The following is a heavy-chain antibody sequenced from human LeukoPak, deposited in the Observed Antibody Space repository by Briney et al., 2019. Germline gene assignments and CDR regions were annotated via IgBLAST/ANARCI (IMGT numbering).Heavy chain of an antibody. CDR2: INHSGST. D-gene: IGHD6-19*01. J-gene: IGHJ5*02. CDR1: GGSFSGYY. Sequence: PSETLSLTCAVYGGSFSGYYWSWIRQPPGKGLEWIGEINHSGSTNYNPSLKSRVTISVDTSKSQFSLKLSSVTAADTAVYYCARRRQWLVRFYYWFDPWGQGTLVTVSS. CDR3: ARRRQWLVRFYYWFDP. V-gene: IGHV4-34*01.